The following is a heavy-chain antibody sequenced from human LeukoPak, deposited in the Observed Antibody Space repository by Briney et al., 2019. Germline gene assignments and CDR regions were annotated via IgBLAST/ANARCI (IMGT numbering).Heavy chain of an antibody. J-gene: IGHJ4*02. CDR2: IYSGGST. CDR1: GFTVSSNY. V-gene: IGHV3-53*01. CDR3: ARQKQSHGNFDY. D-gene: IGHD1-26*01. Sequence: GGSLRLSCAASGFTVSSNYMSWVRQAPGKGLEWVSVIYSGGSTYYADSVKGRFTISRDNSKNTLYLQMNSLRAEDTAVYYCARQKQSHGNFDYWGQGTLVTVSS.